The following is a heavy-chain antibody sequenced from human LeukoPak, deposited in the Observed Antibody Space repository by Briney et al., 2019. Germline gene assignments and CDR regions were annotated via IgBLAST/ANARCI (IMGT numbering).Heavy chain of an antibody. V-gene: IGHV4/OR15-8*02. Sequence: SETLSLTCGVSGGSISGTNWWSWVRPPPGQGLEWIGEISLAGQTNYNPSLDGRVTMSLDKSSNQLSLHLTSVTAADTATYFCSRESGPFCPFGYWGQGTLVIVSS. CDR2: ISLAGQT. CDR1: GGSISGTNW. J-gene: IGHJ4*02. D-gene: IGHD1-26*01. CDR3: SRESGPFCPFGY.